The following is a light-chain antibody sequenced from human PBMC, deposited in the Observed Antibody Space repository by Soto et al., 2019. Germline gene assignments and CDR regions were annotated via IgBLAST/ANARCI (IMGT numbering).Light chain of an antibody. CDR3: AAWDVSLNGLYV. CDR2: GNN. V-gene: IGLV1-40*01. CDR1: SSNIGAGYD. J-gene: IGLJ1*01. Sequence: QSVLTQPPSVSGAPGQRVTISCTGSSSNIGAGYDVHWYQQLPGTAPKLLLFGNNNRPSGVPDRFSGSKSGTSASLAITGPQAEDEADYYCAAWDVSLNGLYVFGTGTKVTVL.